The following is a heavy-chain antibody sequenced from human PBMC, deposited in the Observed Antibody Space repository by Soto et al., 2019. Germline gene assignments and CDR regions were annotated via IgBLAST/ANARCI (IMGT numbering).Heavy chain of an antibody. Sequence: QVQLVQSGAEVKKPGSSVKVSCKASGGTFSSYAISWVRQAPGQGLEWMGGIIPIFGTANYAQKFQGRVTITADESTSTAYMELSSLRSEDTAVYYCARVVRIAAAGTGGWFDPWGQGTLVTVS. CDR1: GGTFSSYA. CDR3: ARVVRIAAAGTGGWFDP. CDR2: IIPIFGTA. D-gene: IGHD6-13*01. V-gene: IGHV1-69*01. J-gene: IGHJ5*02.